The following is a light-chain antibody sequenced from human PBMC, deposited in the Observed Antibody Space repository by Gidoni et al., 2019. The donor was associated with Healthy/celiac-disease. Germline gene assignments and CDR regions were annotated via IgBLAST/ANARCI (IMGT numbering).Light chain of an antibody. V-gene: IGKV1-39*01. J-gene: IGKJ1*01. CDR3: QQSYSTPQWT. Sequence: IHITQSTSSLSASVGDRVTITCRASQSISSYLNWYQQKPGKAPKLLIYAASSLQSGVPSRFSGSGSGTDFTLTISSLQQEDFATYYCQQSYSTPQWTFGQXTKVEIK. CDR2: AAS. CDR1: QSISSY.